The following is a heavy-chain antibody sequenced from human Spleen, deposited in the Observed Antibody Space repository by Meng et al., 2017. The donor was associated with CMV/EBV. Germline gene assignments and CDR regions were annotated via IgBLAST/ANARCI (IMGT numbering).Heavy chain of an antibody. CDR3: ARSGYNGYGLDV. Sequence: GESLKISCAASGFTFSSYAMSWVRQAPGKGLEWVSLITSNGFNKYYADYVKGRFTISRDNSKNTVDLQMSSLRVDDTAVYYCARSGYNGYGLDVWGQGTTVTVSS. CDR2: ITSNGFNK. J-gene: IGHJ6*02. CDR1: GFTFSSYA. V-gene: IGHV3-30-3*01. D-gene: IGHD5-24*01.